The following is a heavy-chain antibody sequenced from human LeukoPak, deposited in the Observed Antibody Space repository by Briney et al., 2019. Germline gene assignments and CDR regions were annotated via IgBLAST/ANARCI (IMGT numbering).Heavy chain of an antibody. CDR3: ARGDTAMATPYFDY. V-gene: IGHV4-59*01. CDR1: GGSISSYC. CDR2: IYYSGST. D-gene: IGHD5-18*01. Sequence: PSETLSLTCTVSGGSISSYCWSWIRQPPGKGLEWIGYIYYSGSTNYNPSLKSRVTISVGTSKNQFSLKLSSVTAADTAVYYCARGDTAMATPYFDYWGQGTLVTVSS. J-gene: IGHJ4*02.